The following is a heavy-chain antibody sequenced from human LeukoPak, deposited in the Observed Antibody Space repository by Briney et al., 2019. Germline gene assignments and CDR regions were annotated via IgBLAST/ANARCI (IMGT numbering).Heavy chain of an antibody. CDR3: AREGYGDYGDY. D-gene: IGHD4-17*01. J-gene: IGHJ4*02. CDR2: ISSSSSYI. CDR1: GFPFSSYS. Sequence: GGVLKPSFATFGFPFSSYSINWVRQAPGKGLEWVSSISSSSSYIYYADSVKGRFTISRDNAKNSLYLQMNSLRAEDTAVYYCAREGYGDYGDYWGQGTLVTVSS. V-gene: IGHV3-21*01.